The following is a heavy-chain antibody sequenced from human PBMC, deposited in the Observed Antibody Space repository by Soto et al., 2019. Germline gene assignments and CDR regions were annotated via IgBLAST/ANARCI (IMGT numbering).Heavy chain of an antibody. J-gene: IGHJ5*02. CDR1: GGSVSSGSYY. Sequence: PSETLSLTCTVSGGSVSSGSYYWSWIRQPPGKGLEWIGYIYYSGSTNYNPSLKSRVTISVDTSKNQFSLKLSSVTAADTAVYYCAFASRTDNWFDPWGQGTLVTVSS. D-gene: IGHD2-2*01. V-gene: IGHV4-61*01. CDR2: IYYSGST. CDR3: AFASRTDNWFDP.